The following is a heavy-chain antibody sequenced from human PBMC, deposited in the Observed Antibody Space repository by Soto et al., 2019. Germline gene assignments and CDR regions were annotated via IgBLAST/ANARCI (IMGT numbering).Heavy chain of an antibody. CDR2: IRHSGGGT. CDR1: GFTFSSYA. D-gene: IGHD2-2*01. V-gene: IGHV3-23*01. J-gene: IGHJ4*02. Sequence: WRSLRLSCAASGFTFSSYAVSWVRQATGKGLEWVSNIRHSGGGTYYADSVKGRFTISRDNAKNTLYLQMNSLRAEDTAVYYCSRRGYCSSTSCYGFDYWGQGTLVTVSS. CDR3: SRRGYCSSTSCYGFDY.